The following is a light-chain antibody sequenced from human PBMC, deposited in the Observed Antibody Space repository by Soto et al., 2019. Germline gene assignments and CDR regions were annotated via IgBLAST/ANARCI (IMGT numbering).Light chain of an antibody. CDR1: SSNIGSNF. CDR3: AAWDDRLSAYV. V-gene: IGLV1-47*01. J-gene: IGLJ1*01. Sequence: QSVLTQTPSASGTPGQRVTISCSGSSSNIGSNFVYWYQHLPGTAPKLLIYRNILRDSGVPDRFSASKSGTSASLAIGGLRSEDEGDYYCAAWDDRLSAYVFGTGTKVTVL. CDR2: RNI.